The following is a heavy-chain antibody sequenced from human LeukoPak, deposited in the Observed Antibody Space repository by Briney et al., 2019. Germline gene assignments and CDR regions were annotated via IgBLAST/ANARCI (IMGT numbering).Heavy chain of an antibody. Sequence: GGSLRLSCAASGFTFNTFWMHWVRHAPGKGLEWVSSITPTSDYTYYADSLKGRFTISRDNAKNSLYLQLTTLRAEDTAVYYCASEAAGYINYWGQGTLVTVSS. J-gene: IGHJ4*02. CDR1: GFTFNTFW. D-gene: IGHD6-13*01. V-gene: IGHV3-21*01. CDR2: ITPTSDYT. CDR3: ASEAAGYINY.